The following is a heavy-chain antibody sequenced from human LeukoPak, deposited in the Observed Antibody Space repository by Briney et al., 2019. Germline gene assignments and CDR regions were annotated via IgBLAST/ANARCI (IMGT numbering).Heavy chain of an antibody. CDR3: ARPFLGGSYMRWGTFDI. D-gene: IGHD1-26*01. J-gene: IGHJ3*02. CDR2: IYPGDSDT. Sequence: LGESLKISCKGSGYSFPNYWIGWVRQMPGKGLGWMGIIYPGDSDTRYSPSFQGKVTISAEKSITTAYLQWSSLKASDTAMYFCARPFLGGSYMRWGTFDIWGQGTMVTVSS. V-gene: IGHV5-51*01. CDR1: GYSFPNYW.